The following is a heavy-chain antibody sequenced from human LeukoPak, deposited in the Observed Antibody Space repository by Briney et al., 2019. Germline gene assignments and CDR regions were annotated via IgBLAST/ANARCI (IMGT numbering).Heavy chain of an antibody. J-gene: IGHJ4*02. CDR3: AKGYSYGELGL. Sequence: GGSLRLSCAASGFTFSSYGMHWVRQAPGKGLERVAFIRYDGNSKNHADSVKGRFTISRDDFKNTLYLQMGSLRAEDTAIYYCAKGYSYGELGLWGQGTLVTVSS. CDR1: GFTFSSYG. CDR2: IRYDGNSK. V-gene: IGHV3-30*02. D-gene: IGHD5-18*01.